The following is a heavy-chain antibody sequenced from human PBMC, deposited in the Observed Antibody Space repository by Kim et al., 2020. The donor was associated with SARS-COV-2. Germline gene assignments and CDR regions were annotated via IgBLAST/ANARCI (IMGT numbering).Heavy chain of an antibody. CDR3: ARHIGDVGWYYDILTGYTPLFFGF. D-gene: IGHD3-9*01. CDR2: IYYSGST. CDR1: GGSISSSSYY. Sequence: SETLSLTCTVSGGSISSSSYYWGWIRQPPGKGLEWIGSIYYSGSTYYNPSLKSRVTISVDTSKNQFSLKLSSVTAADTAVYYCARHIGDVGWYYDILTGYTPLFFGFWGQGTLVPVS. J-gene: IGHJ4*01. V-gene: IGHV4-39*01.